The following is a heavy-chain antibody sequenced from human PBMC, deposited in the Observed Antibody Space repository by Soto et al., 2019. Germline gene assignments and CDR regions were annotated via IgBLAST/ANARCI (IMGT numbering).Heavy chain of an antibody. CDR2: IDYAGSA. D-gene: IGHD2-2*01. J-gene: IGHJ5*02. CDR3: ARCRSTRCYRAGS. CDR1: GASISSGGYY. Sequence: PSETLSLTCIVSGASISSGGYYWSWIRQHPGKGREGIGHIDYAGSADYNPSLRSRVDISGDTSNNQFSLKVTSVTSADTAVYYCARCRSTRCYRAGSWGQGTLVTVSS. V-gene: IGHV4-31*03.